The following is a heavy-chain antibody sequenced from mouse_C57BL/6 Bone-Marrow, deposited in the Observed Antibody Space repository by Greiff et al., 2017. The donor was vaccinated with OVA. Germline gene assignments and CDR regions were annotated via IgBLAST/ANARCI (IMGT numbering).Heavy chain of an antibody. J-gene: IGHJ1*03. Sequence: LQESGPGLVKPSQSLSLTCSVTGYSITSGYYWNWIRQFPGNKLEWMGYISYDGSNNYNPSLKNRISITRDTSKNQFFLKLNSVTTEDTATYYCARAYWYFDVWGTGTTVTVSS. V-gene: IGHV3-6*01. CDR1: GYSITSGYY. CDR2: ISYDGSN. CDR3: ARAYWYFDV.